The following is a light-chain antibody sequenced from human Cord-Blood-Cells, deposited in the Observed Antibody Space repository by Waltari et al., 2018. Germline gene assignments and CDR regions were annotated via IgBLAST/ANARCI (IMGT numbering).Light chain of an antibody. CDR1: QSISSY. Sequence: DIQMTQSPSSLSASVGYRVTITCRASQSISSYLNWYQQKPGKAPKRLIYAASSLQSGVPSRFSGSGSGTDFTLTISSLQPEDFATYYCQQSYSTPITFGQGTRLEIK. CDR2: AAS. V-gene: IGKV1-39*01. CDR3: QQSYSTPIT. J-gene: IGKJ5*01.